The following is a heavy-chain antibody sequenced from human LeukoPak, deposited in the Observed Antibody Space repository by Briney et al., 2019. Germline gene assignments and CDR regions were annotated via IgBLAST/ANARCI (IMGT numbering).Heavy chain of an antibody. CDR2: INHSGST. D-gene: IGHD4/OR15-4a*01. CDR1: GGSFSGYY. CDR3: ARGDRTYGDVY. V-gene: IGHV4-34*01. Sequence: SKTLSLTCAVYGGSFSGYYWSWIRQPPGKGREWIGEINHSGSTNYNPSLKSRVTISVDTSKNQFSLKLSSVTAADTAVYYCARGDRTYGDVYWGQGTLVTVSS. J-gene: IGHJ4*02.